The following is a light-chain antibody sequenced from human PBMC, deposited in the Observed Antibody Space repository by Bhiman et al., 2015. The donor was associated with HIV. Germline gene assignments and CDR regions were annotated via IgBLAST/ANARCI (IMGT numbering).Light chain of an antibody. V-gene: IGLV3-21*04. Sequence: SYVLTQPPSVSVAPGKTATITCAGDKIASKTVHWYQQKSGQAPLLVIYYDTDRPSGIPERFSGSNSGNAATLTISRVEVGDEADYYCQVCDIHIDHSVVFGGGTRLTVL. CDR2: YDT. CDR1: KIASKT. J-gene: IGLJ3*02. CDR3: QVCDIHIDHSVV.